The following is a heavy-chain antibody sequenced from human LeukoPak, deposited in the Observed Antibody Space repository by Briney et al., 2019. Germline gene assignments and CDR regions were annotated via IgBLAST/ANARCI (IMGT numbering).Heavy chain of an antibody. J-gene: IGHJ3*01. CDR3: ARLGRDCSSTSCT. CDR1: GYTFTGYL. D-gene: IGHD2-2*01. Sequence: GASVKVSCKASGYTFTGYLIHWVRQAPGQGLEWMGWVNPNSGGTNYAQKFQGRVTMTRDTSISIAYMELSSLRSDDTAVYYCARLGRDCSSTSCTWGQGTMVTVSS. V-gene: IGHV1-2*02. CDR2: VNPNSGGT.